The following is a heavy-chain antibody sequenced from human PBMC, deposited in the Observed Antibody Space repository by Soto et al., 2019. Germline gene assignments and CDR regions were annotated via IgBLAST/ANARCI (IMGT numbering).Heavy chain of an antibody. D-gene: IGHD3-3*01. V-gene: IGHV1-8*01. CDR1: GYTFTSYD. CDR3: ASGFDFWSGFSFDY. J-gene: IGHJ4*02. CDR2: MSPNSGNT. Sequence: ASVKVSCKASGYTFTSYDINWVRQATGQGLEWMGWMSPNSGNTGYAQKFQGRVTMTRNTSISTAYMELSSLRSEDTAVYYCASGFDFWSGFSFDYWGQGPLVTVPS.